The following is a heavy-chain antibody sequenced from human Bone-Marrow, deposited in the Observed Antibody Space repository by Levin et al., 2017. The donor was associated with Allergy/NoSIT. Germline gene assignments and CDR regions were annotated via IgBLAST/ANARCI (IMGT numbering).Heavy chain of an antibody. CDR1: GFSFENEA. CDR3: AKDSLTFPFDS. V-gene: IGHV3-23*01. J-gene: IGHJ4*02. CDR2: ISDNGRVT. Sequence: GESLKISCATSGFSFENEAMSWVRQTPGKGLEWVSAISDNGRVTNYADSVKGRFTISRDNSKNTVFLELTTLRAEDTAIYYCAKDSLTFPFDSWGQGTLVTVSS. D-gene: IGHD2-21*02.